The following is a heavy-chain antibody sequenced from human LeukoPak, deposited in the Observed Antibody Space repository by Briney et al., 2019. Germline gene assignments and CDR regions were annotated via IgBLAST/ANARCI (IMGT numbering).Heavy chain of an antibody. Sequence: ASVKVSCKVSGYTLTELSMHWVRQAPGKGLEWMGGFDPEDGETIYAQKFQGRVTMTEDTSTDTAYMELSSLRSEDTAVSYCARAYLTVVYAINPYYYGMDVWGQGTTVTVSS. J-gene: IGHJ6*02. CDR3: ARAYLTVVYAINPYYYGMDV. CDR2: FDPEDGET. V-gene: IGHV1-24*01. D-gene: IGHD2-8*02. CDR1: GYTLTELS.